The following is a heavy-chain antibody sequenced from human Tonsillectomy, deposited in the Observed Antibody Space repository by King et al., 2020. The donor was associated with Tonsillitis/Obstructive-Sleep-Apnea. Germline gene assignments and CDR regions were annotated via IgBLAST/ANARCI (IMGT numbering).Heavy chain of an antibody. CDR2: IKQDGSEK. CDR3: AKRGSSSSWSHFDY. J-gene: IGHJ4*02. D-gene: IGHD6-13*01. Sequence: VQLVESGGGLVQPGGSLRLSCAASGFTFSSYCMSWVRQAPGKGLEWVANIKQDGSEKYYVGSVKGRFTISRDNAKNSLYLQMNNLRAEDTAVYYCAKRGSSSSWSHFDYWGQGTLVTVSS. V-gene: IGHV3-7*02. CDR1: GFTFSSYC.